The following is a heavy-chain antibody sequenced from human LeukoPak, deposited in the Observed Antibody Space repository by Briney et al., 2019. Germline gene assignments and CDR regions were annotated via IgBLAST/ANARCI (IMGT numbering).Heavy chain of an antibody. CDR2: IRNKTYSYAT. CDR3: TRLAATGTGASDI. J-gene: IGHJ3*02. D-gene: IGHD6-13*01. V-gene: IGHV3-73*01. CDR1: GFTFSDST. Sequence: GGSLRLSCAASGFTFSDSTIHWVRQASGKGLEWVGRIRNKTYSYATAYGASLKGRFTISRDDSRNTAYLQMNSLKTEDTALYFCTRLAATGTGASDIWGQGTMVTVSS.